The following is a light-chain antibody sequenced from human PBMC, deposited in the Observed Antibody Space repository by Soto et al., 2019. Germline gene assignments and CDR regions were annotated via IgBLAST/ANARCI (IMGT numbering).Light chain of an antibody. CDR1: QSVSGY. CDR3: QQRSKWPST. V-gene: IGKV3-11*01. CDR2: DAS. Sequence: EIVLTQSRASLSLSPGNRAIVSYRASQSVSGYLAWYQQKPGQAPRLLIYDASNRATGIPARFSGSGSGTDITLTITSLEPEDFAVYYCQQRSKWPSTFGGGTKVEI. J-gene: IGKJ4*01.